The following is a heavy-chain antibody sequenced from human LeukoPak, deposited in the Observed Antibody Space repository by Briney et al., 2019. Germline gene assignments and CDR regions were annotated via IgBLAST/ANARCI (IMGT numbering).Heavy chain of an antibody. D-gene: IGHD2-2*01. CDR2: ISAYSGNT. CDR1: GYPFTSYG. V-gene: IGHV1-18*01. Sequence: ASVKVSCKASGYPFTSYGINWVRQAPGQGLEWMGWISAYSGNTNYAQKFQDRVTMTTDTSTGTVYMDLRSLRSDDTAVYYCARSKAHLSTSWYGTWFDPWGQGTLVTVSS. CDR3: ARSKAHLSTSWYGTWFDP. J-gene: IGHJ5*02.